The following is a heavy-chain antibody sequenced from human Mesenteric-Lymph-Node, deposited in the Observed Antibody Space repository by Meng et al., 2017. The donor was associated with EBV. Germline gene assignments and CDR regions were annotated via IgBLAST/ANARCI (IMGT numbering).Heavy chain of an antibody. D-gene: IGHD3-10*01. Sequence: QVEASGRGRVNPSEPLFLTRATAGGSISSSGYYWGWIRQPSGKGLEWMGRVYYSGSSYYNPSLKSRVTISVDPSKNQFSLKVNSVTAADSAVYYCARDFGYGSGLFDNWGRGTLVTVSS. CDR2: VYYSGSS. J-gene: IGHJ4*02. V-gene: IGHV4-39*07. CDR3: ARDFGYGSGLFDN. CDR1: GGSISSSGYY.